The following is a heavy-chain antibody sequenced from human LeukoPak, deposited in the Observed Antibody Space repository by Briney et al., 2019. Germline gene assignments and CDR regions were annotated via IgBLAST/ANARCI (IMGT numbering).Heavy chain of an antibody. J-gene: IGHJ5*02. D-gene: IGHD3-22*01. V-gene: IGHV1-18*04. Sequence: ASVKVSCKASGYTFTGYYMHWVRQAPGQGLEWMGWISAYNGNTNYAQKLQGRVTMTTDTSTSTAYMELRSLRSDDTAVYYCARVISYYYDSSGYKGFDPWGQGTLVTVSS. CDR2: ISAYNGNT. CDR1: GYTFTGYY. CDR3: ARVISYYYDSSGYKGFDP.